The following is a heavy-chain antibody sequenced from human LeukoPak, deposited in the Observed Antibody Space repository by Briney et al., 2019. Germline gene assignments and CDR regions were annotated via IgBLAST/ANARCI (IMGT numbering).Heavy chain of an antibody. D-gene: IGHD3-10*01. CDR2: IYYSGNT. CDR1: GGSIGSSSYY. J-gene: IGHJ4*02. CDR3: GYSQY. Sequence: MSSETLSLTCTVSGGSIGSSSYYWGWIRQPPGKGLEWIGSIYYSGNTYYNPSLKSRVTISVDTSKNQFSLTLSSVTAADTAVYYCGYSQYWGQGTLVTVSS. V-gene: IGHV4-39*01.